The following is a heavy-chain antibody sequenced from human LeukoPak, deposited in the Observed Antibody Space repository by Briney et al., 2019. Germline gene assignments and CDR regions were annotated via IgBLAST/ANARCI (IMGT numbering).Heavy chain of an antibody. CDR1: GFTVSSNY. Sequence: GSLRLSCAASGFTVSSNYMSWVRQAPGKGLEWIGSIYYSGSTYYNPSLTSRVTISVDTSKNQFSLKLSSVTAADTAVYYCARAGLSTAGYYYYMDVWGKGTTVTVSS. V-gene: IGHV4-38-2*01. CDR2: IYYSGST. J-gene: IGHJ6*03. D-gene: IGHD2-8*02. CDR3: ARAGLSTAGYYYYMDV.